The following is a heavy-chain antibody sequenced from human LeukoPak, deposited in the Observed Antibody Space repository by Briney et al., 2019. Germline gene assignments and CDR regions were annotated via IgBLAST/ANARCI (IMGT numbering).Heavy chain of an antibody. CDR2: ISSSSSYI. D-gene: IGHD6-13*01. J-gene: IGHJ4*02. V-gene: IGHV3-21*01. Sequence: GGSLRLSCAASGFTFSSYGMSWVRQAPGKGLEWVSSISSSSSYIYYADSVKGRFTISRDNAKNSLYLQMNSLRAEDTAVYYCARGGAIAAAGTRTDYWGQGTLVTVSS. CDR3: ARGGAIAAAGTRTDY. CDR1: GFTFSSYG.